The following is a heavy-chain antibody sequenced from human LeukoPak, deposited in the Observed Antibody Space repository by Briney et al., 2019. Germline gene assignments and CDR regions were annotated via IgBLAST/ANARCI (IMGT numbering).Heavy chain of an antibody. CDR2: INPNSGGT. D-gene: IGHD6-13*01. Sequence: ASVKVSCKASGYTFTGYYMHWVRQAPGQGLEWMGWINPNSGGTNYAQKFQGRVTMTRDTSISTAYMELSRLRSDDTAVYYCATPRGSSSWYNDFDYWGQGTLVTVSP. J-gene: IGHJ4*02. CDR3: ATPRGSSSWYNDFDY. CDR1: GYTFTGYY. V-gene: IGHV1-2*02.